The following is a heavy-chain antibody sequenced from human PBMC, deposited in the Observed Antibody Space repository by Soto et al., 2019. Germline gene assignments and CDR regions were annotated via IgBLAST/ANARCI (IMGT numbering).Heavy chain of an antibody. V-gene: IGHV3-53*02. Sequence: EVQLVETGGALIQPGGSLRLSCVASGFTVSSNYMSWVRQAPGKGLEWVSIIYGGGRTYYADSVKGRFTISRDNSKNTLYLQMNSLRAEDTAVYYCARLDSLTSVVTHYFDYWGQGTLVTVSS. J-gene: IGHJ4*02. CDR1: GFTVSSNY. CDR2: IYGGGRT. CDR3: ARLDSLTSVVTHYFDY. D-gene: IGHD4-17*01.